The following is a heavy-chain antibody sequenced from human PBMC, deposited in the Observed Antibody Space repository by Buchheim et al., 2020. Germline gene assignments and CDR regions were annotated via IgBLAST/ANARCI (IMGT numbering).Heavy chain of an antibody. J-gene: IGHJ4*02. CDR2: ISGSGERT. CDR3: ARGRESEYSPYYDRPFDY. D-gene: IGHD3-3*01. CDR1: GFTFSNSA. V-gene: IGHV3-23*01. Sequence: EVKLLESGGGFVQPGGSLRLSCTTSGFTFSNSAMSWVRQAPGKGLEWVSVISGSGERTYYTDSVKGRFTISRDNSKRTLYLQMNSLRAEDTAVYFCARGRESEYSPYYDRPFDYWGQGTL.